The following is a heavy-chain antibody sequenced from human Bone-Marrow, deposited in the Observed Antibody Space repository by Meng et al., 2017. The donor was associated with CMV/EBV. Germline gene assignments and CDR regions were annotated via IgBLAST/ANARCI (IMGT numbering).Heavy chain of an antibody. V-gene: IGHV3-48*03. CDR1: GFTFSSYE. CDR2: ISSSGSTI. D-gene: IGHD1-26*01. CDR3: ARDSGSPEHYYYGMDG. J-gene: IGHJ6*02. Sequence: GGSLRLSCAASGFTFSSYEMNWVRQAPGKGLEWVSYISSSGSTIYYADSVKGRFTISRNNAKNSLYLQMNSLRAEDTAVYYCARDSGSPEHYYYGMDGWGQGTTVTVSS.